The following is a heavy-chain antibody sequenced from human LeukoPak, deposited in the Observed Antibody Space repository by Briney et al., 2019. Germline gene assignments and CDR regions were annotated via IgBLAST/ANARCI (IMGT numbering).Heavy chain of an antibody. D-gene: IGHD3-3*01. CDR3: ARDREGYYEFWSGYYIKY. CDR1: GFTFSNYL. Sequence: GGSLRLSCAASGFTFSNYLMSWVRPAPGKGAEWVANIKEDGNEKYYVDSVKGRFTISTDNAKNSLYLQMNSLRAEDTAVYYCARDREGYYEFWSGYYIKYWGQGTLLTVSS. CDR2: IKEDGNEK. V-gene: IGHV3-7*01. J-gene: IGHJ4*02.